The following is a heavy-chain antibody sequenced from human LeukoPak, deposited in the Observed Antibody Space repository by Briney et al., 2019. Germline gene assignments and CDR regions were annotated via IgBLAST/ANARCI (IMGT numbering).Heavy chain of an antibody. J-gene: IGHJ4*02. CDR2: MKRHADGGTI. V-gene: IGHV3-15*01. D-gene: IGHD7-27*01. Sequence: GGSLRLSCAASGFSFSNAWMTWVRQAPGKGLGRGAPMKRHADGGTIDYAAPVKDRFTISRAYSQNTLYLQMNSLKPEDTAVYYCATLGLVHVKWGQGTLVTVSS. CDR3: ATLGLVHVK. CDR1: GFSFSNAW.